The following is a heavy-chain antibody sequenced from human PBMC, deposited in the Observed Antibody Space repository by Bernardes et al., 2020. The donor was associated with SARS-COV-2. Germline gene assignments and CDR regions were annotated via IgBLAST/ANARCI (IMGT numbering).Heavy chain of an antibody. CDR3: AREQAKNDADY. Sequence: GGSLRLSCAASGFTFSTYWMTWVRQAPGKGLEWLANIKLDGSVGFYVDSVKGRFTISRDNAERSLYLQMNRLRLEGTAVYYCAREQAKNDADYWGQGTLVTVSS. J-gene: IGHJ4*02. CDR1: GFTFSTYW. D-gene: IGHD1-1*01. CDR2: IKLDGSVG. V-gene: IGHV3-7*04.